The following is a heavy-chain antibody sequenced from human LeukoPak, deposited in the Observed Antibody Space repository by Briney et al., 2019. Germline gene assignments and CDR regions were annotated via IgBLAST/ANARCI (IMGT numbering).Heavy chain of an antibody. V-gene: IGHV4-59*12. CDR1: GGSISSYY. CDR3: ARDSEVGSFDP. Sequence: SETLSLTCTVSGGSISSYYWSWIRQPPGKGLEWIGSIYYSGSTYYNPSLKSRVTISVDTSKNQFSLKLSSVTAADTAFYYCARDSEVGSFDPWGQGTLVTVSS. J-gene: IGHJ5*02. D-gene: IGHD1-26*01. CDR2: IYYSGST.